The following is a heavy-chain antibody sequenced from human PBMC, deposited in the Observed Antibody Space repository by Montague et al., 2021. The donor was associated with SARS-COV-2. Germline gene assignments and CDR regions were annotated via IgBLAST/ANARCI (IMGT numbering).Heavy chain of an antibody. CDR1: GFSLSTSGMC. V-gene: IGHV2-70*01. CDR3: ARSYGTTVVTRAFDY. Sequence: PALVKPTQTLTLACTLSGFSLSTSGMCVSWIRQPPGKALEWLTLIDWDXDKYYSTSLKTRLTISKDTSKNQVVLTMTNMDPVDTATYYCARSYGTTVVTRAFDYWGQGTLVTVSS. CDR2: IDWDXDK. D-gene: IGHD4-23*01. J-gene: IGHJ4*02.